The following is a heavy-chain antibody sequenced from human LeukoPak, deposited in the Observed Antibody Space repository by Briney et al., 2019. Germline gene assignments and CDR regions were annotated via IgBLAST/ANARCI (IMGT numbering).Heavy chain of an antibody. Sequence: ASVKVSCKASGYTFTSYGISGVRQAPGQGLEWMGWISAYNGNTNYAQKLQGRVTMTTDTSTSTAYMELRSLRSDDTAVYYCARVMAMIVPDDYWGQGTLVTVSS. CDR2: ISAYNGNT. J-gene: IGHJ4*02. CDR3: ARVMAMIVPDDY. CDR1: GYTFTSYG. D-gene: IGHD3-22*01. V-gene: IGHV1-18*01.